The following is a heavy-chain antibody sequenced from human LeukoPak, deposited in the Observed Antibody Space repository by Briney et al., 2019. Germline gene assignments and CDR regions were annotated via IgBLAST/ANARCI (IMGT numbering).Heavy chain of an antibody. J-gene: IGHJ4*02. CDR2: ISPSGSTI. Sequence: GGSLRLSCAASGFTFSTYEMSWVRQAPGKGLEWVSYISPSGSTIHYADSVKGRFTISRDNSKNTLYLQMNSLRAEDTAVYYCARRDGDNDRGFDYWGQGTLVTVSS. V-gene: IGHV3-48*03. CDR1: GFTFSTYE. D-gene: IGHD4-23*01. CDR3: ARRDGDNDRGFDY.